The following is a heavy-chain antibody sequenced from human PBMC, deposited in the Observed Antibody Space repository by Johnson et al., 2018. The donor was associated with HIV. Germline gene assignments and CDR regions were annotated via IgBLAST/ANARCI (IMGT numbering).Heavy chain of an antibody. Sequence: ESGGGLIQPGRSLRLSCTGSGVTFRKFAMGWVRRAPGKGLEWIGFITSTADGGTTQYAASVSGRFTISRDDSKSIAYLQMNSLKAEDTAVYYCISPERAAAGFLTWGQGAMVTVSS. D-gene: IGHD6-13*01. J-gene: IGHJ3*01. CDR2: ITSTADGGTT. CDR3: ISPERAAAGFLT. V-gene: IGHV3-49*04. CDR1: GVTFRKFA.